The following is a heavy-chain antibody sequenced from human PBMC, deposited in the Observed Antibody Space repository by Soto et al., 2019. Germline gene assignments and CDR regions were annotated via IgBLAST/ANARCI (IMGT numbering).Heavy chain of an antibody. CDR3: ARDLLSCSGGSCYSGSDY. Sequence: PGGSLRLSCAASGFTFSSYAMHWVRQAPGKGLEWVAVISYDGSNKYYADSVKGRFTISRDNSKNTLYPQMNSLRAEDAAVYYCARDLLSCSGGSCYSGSDYWGQGILVTVSS. CDR1: GFTFSSYA. J-gene: IGHJ4*02. V-gene: IGHV3-30-3*01. CDR2: ISYDGSNK. D-gene: IGHD2-15*01.